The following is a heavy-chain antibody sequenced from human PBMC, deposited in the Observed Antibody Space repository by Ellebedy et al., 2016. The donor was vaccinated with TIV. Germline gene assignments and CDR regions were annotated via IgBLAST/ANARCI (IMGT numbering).Heavy chain of an antibody. CDR2: IYYSGRV. CDR1: DGSISSYY. D-gene: IGHD4-23*01. CDR3: AGEKVGTLRWFDP. Sequence: MPSETLSLTCTVSDGSISSYYWSWIRQPPGKGLEWIGYIYYSGRVDYNPSLKSRVTISVDTSKNQFSLKLRSVTAADTAGYYWAGEKVGTLRWFDPWGQGTLVTVSS. J-gene: IGHJ5*02. V-gene: IGHV4-59*01.